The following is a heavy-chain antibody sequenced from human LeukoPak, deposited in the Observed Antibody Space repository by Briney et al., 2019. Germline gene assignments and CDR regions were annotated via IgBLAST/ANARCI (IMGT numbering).Heavy chain of an antibody. V-gene: IGHV4-59*01. CDR3: ATVYNETDAFDI. Sequence: SETLSLTCTVSGGSISSYYWSWIRQPPGEGLEWIGYIYYSGSTNYNPSLKSRVTISVDTSKNQFSLKLSSVTAADTAVYYCATVYNETDAFDIWGQGTMVTVSS. CDR1: GGSISSYY. J-gene: IGHJ3*02. CDR2: IYYSGST. D-gene: IGHD5-24*01.